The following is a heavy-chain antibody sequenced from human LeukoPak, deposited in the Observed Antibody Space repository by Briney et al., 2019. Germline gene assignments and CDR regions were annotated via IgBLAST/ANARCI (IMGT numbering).Heavy chain of an antibody. Sequence: LRASVKVPCKASGYTFTSYDINWVRQATGQGLEWMGWMNPNSGNTGYAQKFQGRVTMTRNTSISTAYMELSSLRSEDTAVYYCARIRRVAAAGTNYYYGMDVWGQGTTVTVSS. CDR3: ARIRRVAAAGTNYYYGMDV. CDR2: MNPNSGNT. D-gene: IGHD6-13*01. CDR1: GYTFTSYD. J-gene: IGHJ6*02. V-gene: IGHV1-8*01.